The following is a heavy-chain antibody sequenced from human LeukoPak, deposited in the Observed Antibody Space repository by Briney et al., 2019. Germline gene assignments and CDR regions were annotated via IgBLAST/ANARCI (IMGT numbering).Heavy chain of an antibody. J-gene: IGHJ4*02. CDR3: ARVGYYGSGKYFDY. V-gene: IGHV4-34*01. Sequence: SETLSLTCAVYGGSFSGYYWSWIRQPPGKGLEWIGGINHSGSTNYNPSLKSRVTISVDTSKNQFSLKLSSVTAADTAVYYCARVGYYGSGKYFDYWGQGTLVTVSS. CDR2: INHSGST. D-gene: IGHD3-10*01. CDR1: GGSFSGYY.